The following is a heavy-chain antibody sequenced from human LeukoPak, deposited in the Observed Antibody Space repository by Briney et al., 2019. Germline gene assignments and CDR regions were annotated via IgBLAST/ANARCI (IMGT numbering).Heavy chain of an antibody. CDR3: ARLSGTVTALDY. CDR1: GGSIGSRNYY. V-gene: IGHV4-39*01. Sequence: SETLSLTCTVSGGSIGSRNYYWGWLRQTPGKGLEWIGNIYYSGSTYYNPSLKSRLTISVDTPRNQFSLNLRSVTAADTGVYYCARLSGTVTALDYWGQGILVTVSS. D-gene: IGHD4-17*01. J-gene: IGHJ4*02. CDR2: IYYSGST.